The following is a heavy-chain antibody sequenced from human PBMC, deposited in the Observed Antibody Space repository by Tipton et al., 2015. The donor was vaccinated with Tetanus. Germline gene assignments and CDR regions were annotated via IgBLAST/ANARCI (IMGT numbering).Heavy chain of an antibody. J-gene: IGHJ4*02. CDR1: GYIFTNYW. CDR2: IYPGDSDT. Sequence: MQLVQSGGEVKKPGESLKISCKGSGYIFTNYWIGWVRQKPGKGLEWMGIIYPGDSDTRYSPSFQGQVTISVDKSINTAYLQWSSLKASDTSVFYCARAYCTDGVCNFDFWGQGALVTVAS. D-gene: IGHD2-8*01. V-gene: IGHV5-51*01. CDR3: ARAYCTDGVCNFDF.